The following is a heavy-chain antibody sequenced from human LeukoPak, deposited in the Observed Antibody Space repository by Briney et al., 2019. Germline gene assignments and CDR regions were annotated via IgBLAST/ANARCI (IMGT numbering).Heavy chain of an antibody. V-gene: IGHV3-15*01. J-gene: IGHJ3*02. CDR2: IKSKTDGGTT. Sequence: PGRSLRLSCAASGLSFRNAWMNWVRQAPGKGLEWVGRIKSKTDGGTTDYAALVKGRFTISRDDSKNTQYLQMNSLNTEDTAIYYCTTYRLDDAFDMWGQGTMVTVSS. CDR1: GLSFRNAW. CDR3: TTYRLDDAFDM.